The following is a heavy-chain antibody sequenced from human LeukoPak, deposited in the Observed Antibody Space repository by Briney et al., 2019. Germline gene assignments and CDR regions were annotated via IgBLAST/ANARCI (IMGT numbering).Heavy chain of an antibody. CDR1: GYTFTGYG. CDR2: ISAYNGNT. V-gene: IGHV1-18*01. Sequence: ASVKVSCKASGYTFTGYGISWVRQAPGQRLEWMGWISAYNGNTNYAQKLQGRVTMTTDTSTSTAYMELRSLRSDDTAVYYCARSALGGRGYCSSTSCFRFDYWGQGTLVTVSS. CDR3: ARSALGGRGYCSSTSCFRFDY. J-gene: IGHJ4*02. D-gene: IGHD2-2*01.